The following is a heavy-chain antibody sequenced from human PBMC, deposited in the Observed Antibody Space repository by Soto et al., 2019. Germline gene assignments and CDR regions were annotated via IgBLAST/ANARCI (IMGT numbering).Heavy chain of an antibody. Sequence: QITLKESGPTLVKPTQTLTLTCTFSGFSLSTSGVGVGWIRQPPGKALEWLALIYWDDDKRYSPSLKSRLTIPKDTSKNQVVLTMTNMDPVDTATYYCAHRPQGIAAAGHTFDYWGQGTLVTVSS. V-gene: IGHV2-5*02. CDR3: AHRPQGIAAAGHTFDY. CDR1: GFSLSTSGVG. CDR2: IYWDDDK. J-gene: IGHJ4*02. D-gene: IGHD6-13*01.